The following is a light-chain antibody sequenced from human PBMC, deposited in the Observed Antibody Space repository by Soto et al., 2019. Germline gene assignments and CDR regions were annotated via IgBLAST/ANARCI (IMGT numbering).Light chain of an antibody. CDR2: AAS. CDR1: QSISSY. CDR3: QQSYSTLPVT. V-gene: IGKV1-39*01. J-gene: IGKJ1*01. Sequence: DIQMTKSPSSLSASVGDRVTITCRASQSISSYLNWYQQKPGKAPKLLIYAASSLQSGVPSRFSGSGSGTDFTLTISSLQPEDFATYYCQQSYSTLPVTFGQGTKVEIK.